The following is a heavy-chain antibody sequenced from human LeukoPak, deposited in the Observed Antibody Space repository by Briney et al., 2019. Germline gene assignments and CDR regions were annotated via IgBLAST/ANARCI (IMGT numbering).Heavy chain of an antibody. V-gene: IGHV3-11*01. D-gene: IGHD2-8*01. J-gene: IGHJ4*02. CDR3: ARVPLHPLRTNGVQPTS. Sequence: SSSGSTIYYADSVKGRFTISRDNAKNSLYLQMNSLRAEDTAVYYCARVPLHPLRTNGVQPTSWGQGTLVTVSS. CDR2: SSSGSTI.